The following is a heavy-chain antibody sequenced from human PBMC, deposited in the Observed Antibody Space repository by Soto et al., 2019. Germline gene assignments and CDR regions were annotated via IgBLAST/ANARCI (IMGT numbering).Heavy chain of an antibody. D-gene: IGHD6-13*01. CDR2: TYYRSKWYN. J-gene: IGHJ4*02. CDR1: GDSVSSNSAA. CDR3: ARAHRQQLVVDPLDY. Sequence: PSQTLSLTCATSGDSVSSNSAAWNWIRQSPSRGLEWLGRTYYRSKWYNDYAVSVKSRITINPDTSKNQFSLQLNSVTPEDTAVYYCARAHRQQLVVDPLDYWGQGTLVTVS. V-gene: IGHV6-1*01.